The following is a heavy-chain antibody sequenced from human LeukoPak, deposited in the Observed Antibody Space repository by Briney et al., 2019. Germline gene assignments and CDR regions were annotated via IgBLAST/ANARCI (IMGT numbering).Heavy chain of an antibody. CDR2: INPNSGGT. Sequence: ASVKVSCKASGYTFTGYYMHWVRQAPGQGLEWMGWINPNSGGTNYAQKFQGWVTMTRDMSISTAYMELSRLRPDDTAVYYCAREGDYFDYWGQGTLVTVSS. J-gene: IGHJ4*02. CDR3: AREGDYFDY. V-gene: IGHV1-2*04. CDR1: GYTFTGYY.